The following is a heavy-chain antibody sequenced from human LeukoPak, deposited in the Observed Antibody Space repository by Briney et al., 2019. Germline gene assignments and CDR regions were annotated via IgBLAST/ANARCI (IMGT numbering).Heavy chain of an antibody. Sequence: ASVRVSCKTSGYTFTYYVISWVRQAPGQGLEWMGWINAYNGNTNDAQKFQGRVTMTTDTSTSTAYMELRSLRSDDTAVYYCARGEKPYDYWGQGTLVSVSS. D-gene: IGHD1-26*01. J-gene: IGHJ4*02. CDR1: GYTFTYYV. CDR3: ARGEKPYDY. CDR2: INAYNGNT. V-gene: IGHV1-18*01.